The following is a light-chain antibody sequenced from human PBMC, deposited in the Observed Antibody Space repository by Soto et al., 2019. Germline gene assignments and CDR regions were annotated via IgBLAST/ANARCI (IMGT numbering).Light chain of an antibody. CDR2: GAS. J-gene: IGKJ2*01. Sequence: EIVLTQSPGTLSLSPGERATLSCRASRSISSTYLAWYQQKPGQAPRLLIYGASSRATGIPDRFSGSGSGTDFPLTISRLEAEDFAVYYCQQYGGSPPYTFGQGNKLEIK. CDR3: QQYGGSPPYT. CDR1: RSISSTY. V-gene: IGKV3-20*01.